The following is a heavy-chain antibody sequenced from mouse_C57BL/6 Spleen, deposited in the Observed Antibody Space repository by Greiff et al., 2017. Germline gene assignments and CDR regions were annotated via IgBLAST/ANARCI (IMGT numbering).Heavy chain of an antibody. CDR3: ARDDYYGSSDWYFDV. V-gene: IGHV5-17*01. CDR2: ISSGSSTI. J-gene: IGHJ1*03. Sequence: EVKVVESGGGLVKPGGSLKLSCAASGFTFSDYGMHWVRQAPEKGLEWVAYISSGSSTIYYADTVKGRFTISRDNAKNTLFLQMTSLRSEDTAMYYCARDDYYGSSDWYFDVWGTGTTVTVSS. D-gene: IGHD1-1*01. CDR1: GFTFSDYG.